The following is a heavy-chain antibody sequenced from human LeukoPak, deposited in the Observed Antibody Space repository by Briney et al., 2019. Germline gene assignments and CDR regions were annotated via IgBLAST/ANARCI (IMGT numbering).Heavy chain of an antibody. D-gene: IGHD3-22*01. CDR2: INGGAYST. CDR1: GFTFSSYA. CDR3: ARNSSGFKLGDAFDI. V-gene: IGHV3-23*01. J-gene: IGHJ3*02. Sequence: PGGSLRLSCAASGFTFSSYAMTWVRQAPGKVLEWISAINGGAYSTSYADSVKGRFTISRDNSKNTLYLQMNSLRAEDTAVYYCARNSSGFKLGDAFDIWGQGTLVTVSS.